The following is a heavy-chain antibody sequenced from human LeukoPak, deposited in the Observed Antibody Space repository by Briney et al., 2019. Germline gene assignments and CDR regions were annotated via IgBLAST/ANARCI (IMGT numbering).Heavy chain of an antibody. CDR2: IYHSGST. V-gene: IGHV4-30-2*01. CDR1: GFTFSSYW. CDR3: ARVIAAAGTDDAFDI. J-gene: IGHJ3*02. Sequence: LRLSCAASGFTFSSYWMSWIRQPPGKGLEWIGYIYHSGSTYYNPSLKSRVTISVDRSKNQFSLKLSSVTAADTAVYYCARVIAAAGTDDAFDIWGQGTMVTVSS. D-gene: IGHD6-13*01.